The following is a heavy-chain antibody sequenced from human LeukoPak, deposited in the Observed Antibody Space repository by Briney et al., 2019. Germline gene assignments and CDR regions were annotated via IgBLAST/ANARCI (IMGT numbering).Heavy chain of an antibody. CDR2: IYGGGST. J-gene: IGHJ3*02. Sequence: GGSLRLSCAASGFTVSSNYMSWVRQAPGKGLEWVSVIYGGGSTYYADSVKGRFTISRDNSKNTLYLQMNSLRAEDTAVYYCASYSSGWDAFDIWGQGTMVTVSS. CDR1: GFTVSSNY. V-gene: IGHV3-53*01. D-gene: IGHD6-19*01. CDR3: ASYSSGWDAFDI.